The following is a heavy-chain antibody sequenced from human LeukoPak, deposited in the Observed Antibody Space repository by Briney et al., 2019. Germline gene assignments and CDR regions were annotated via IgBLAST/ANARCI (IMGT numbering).Heavy chain of an antibody. V-gene: IGHV1-2*02. CDR2: INPNSGGT. Sequence: ASVKVSCKASGYTFTGYYMHWVRQAPGQGLEWMGWINPNSGGTNYAQKFQGRVTMTRDTSISTAYMELSRLRSDDTAVYYCARWVLRGYKGFDYWGQGTLVTVSS. CDR3: ARWVLRGYKGFDY. D-gene: IGHD3-10*01. CDR1: GYTFTGYY. J-gene: IGHJ4*02.